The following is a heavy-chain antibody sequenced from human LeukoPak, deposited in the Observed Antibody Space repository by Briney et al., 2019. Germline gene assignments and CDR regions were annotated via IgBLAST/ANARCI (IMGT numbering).Heavy chain of an antibody. V-gene: IGHV1-18*01. Sequence: GASVKVSCKASGYTFTSYGISWVRQAPGQGLEWMGWISAYNGNTNYAQKLQGRVTMTTDTSTSTAYMELRSLRSDDAAVYYCASLEYSGYDFDYWGQGTLVTVSS. J-gene: IGHJ4*02. D-gene: IGHD5-12*01. CDR3: ASLEYSGYDFDY. CDR1: GYTFTSYG. CDR2: ISAYNGNT.